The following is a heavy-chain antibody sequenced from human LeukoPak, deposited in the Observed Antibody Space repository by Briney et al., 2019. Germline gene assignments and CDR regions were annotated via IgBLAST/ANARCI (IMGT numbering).Heavy chain of an antibody. J-gene: IGHJ3*02. Sequence: ASVKVSCKASGYTFTNFGINWLRQAPGQGLEWVGWINTNTGNPSYVQGFAGRFVFSLDTSVNTAYLQINSLKAEDTAVYYCARDPLLRAFDIWGQGTMVTVSS. V-gene: IGHV7-4-1*02. CDR2: INTNTGNP. D-gene: IGHD1-26*01. CDR3: ARDPLLRAFDI. CDR1: GYTFTNFG.